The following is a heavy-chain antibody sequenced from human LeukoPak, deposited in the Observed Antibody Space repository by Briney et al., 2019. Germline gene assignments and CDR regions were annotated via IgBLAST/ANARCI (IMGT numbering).Heavy chain of an antibody. J-gene: IGHJ4*02. Sequence: PSDTLSLTCTVSGYSISSGYYWGWIRQPPGKGLEWIGAIYHSGNTYYNPSLKSRVTISVDTSKNQFSLKLSSVTAADTAVYDCARRTVYCSSASCYTGGSIDYWGQGTLVTVSS. CDR1: GYSISSGYY. CDR3: ARRTVYCSSASCYTGGSIDY. CDR2: IYHSGNT. D-gene: IGHD2-2*02. V-gene: IGHV4-38-2*02.